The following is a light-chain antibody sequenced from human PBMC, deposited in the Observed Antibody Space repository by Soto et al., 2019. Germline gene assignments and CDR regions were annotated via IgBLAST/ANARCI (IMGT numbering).Light chain of an antibody. J-gene: IGLJ7*01. V-gene: IGLV4-69*01. CDR3: QTWGTGPAV. CDR1: SGHSSYA. Sequence: QSVLTQSPSASASLGASVKLTCTLSSGHSSYAIAWHQQQPEKGPRYLMKVNSDGSHSKGDGIPDRFSGSSSGAERYLTISSLQSEDEADYYCQTWGTGPAVFGGGTQLTVL. CDR2: VNSDGSH.